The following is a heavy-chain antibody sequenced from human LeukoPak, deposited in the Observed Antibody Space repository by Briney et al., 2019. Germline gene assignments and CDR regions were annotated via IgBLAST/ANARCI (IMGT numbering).Heavy chain of an antibody. CDR1: GYSFTSYW. Sequence: GESLKISCKGSGYSFTSYWIGWVRPMPGKGLEWMGIIYPGDSDTRYSPSFQGQVTISADKSISTAYLQWSSLKASDTAMYYCARQFVVVPAAIFWFDPWGQGTLVTVSS. J-gene: IGHJ5*02. CDR3: ARQFVVVPAAIFWFDP. V-gene: IGHV5-51*01. CDR2: IYPGDSDT. D-gene: IGHD2-2*01.